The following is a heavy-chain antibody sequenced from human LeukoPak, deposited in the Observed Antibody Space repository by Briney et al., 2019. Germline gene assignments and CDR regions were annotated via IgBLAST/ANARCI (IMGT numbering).Heavy chain of an antibody. Sequence: GGSLRLSCAASGFLFSTHAMHWVRQAPGKGLEWVAVISYDGSNKYYADSVKGRFTISRDNSKNTLYLQMNSLRAEDTAVYYCARDSSGYYPYDGMDVWGQGTTVTVSS. CDR3: ARDSSGYYPYDGMDV. CDR2: ISYDGSNK. CDR1: GFLFSTHA. D-gene: IGHD3-22*01. V-gene: IGHV3-30*19. J-gene: IGHJ6*02.